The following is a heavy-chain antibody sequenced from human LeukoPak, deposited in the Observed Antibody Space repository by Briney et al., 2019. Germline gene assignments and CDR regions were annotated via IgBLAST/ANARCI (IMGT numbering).Heavy chain of an antibody. CDR3: ATGGKFDFWSGYDIDN. V-gene: IGHV3-30*04. D-gene: IGHD3-3*01. CDR1: GFTYSSNA. CDR2: ISYDGSNK. Sequence: GGSLRLSCEVAGFTYSSNAMHWVRQAPGKGLEWVAVISYDGSNKNFADSVKGRFTVSRDNSKHTLYLHMNSLRSDDTAMYYCATGGKFDFWSGYDIDNWGQGTLVTVSS. J-gene: IGHJ4*02.